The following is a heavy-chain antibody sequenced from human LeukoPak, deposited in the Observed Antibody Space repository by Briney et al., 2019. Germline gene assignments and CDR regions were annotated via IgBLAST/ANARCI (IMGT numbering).Heavy chain of an antibody. J-gene: IGHJ4*02. CDR2: IYSGGST. CDR3: ARGVAVAGFDY. Sequence: GGSLRLSRAASGFTVSSNYMSWVRQAPGKGLEWVSDIYSGGSTYYADSVKGRFTIPRHNTKNTLYLQMNSLRAEDTAVYDCARGVAVAGFDYWGQGTLVTVSS. D-gene: IGHD6-19*01. CDR1: GFTVSSNY. V-gene: IGHV3-66*01.